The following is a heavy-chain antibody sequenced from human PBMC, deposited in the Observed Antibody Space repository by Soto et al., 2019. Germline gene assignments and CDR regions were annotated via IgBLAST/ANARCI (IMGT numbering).Heavy chain of an antibody. CDR1: GFTFNTHW. CDR2: IYFDGITT. CDR3: ARGRRLSRWSGYLLLDWFDP. D-gene: IGHD3-3*01. Sequence: ASLSLSCTASGFTFNTHWMHWVRQAPGKGLVWVSRIYFDGITTNYADSVKGRLTVSRDNAKNTVYLHVNTLRDEDTAVYYCARGRRLSRWSGYLLLDWFDPWGQGTLVTVSS. V-gene: IGHV3-74*01. J-gene: IGHJ5*02.